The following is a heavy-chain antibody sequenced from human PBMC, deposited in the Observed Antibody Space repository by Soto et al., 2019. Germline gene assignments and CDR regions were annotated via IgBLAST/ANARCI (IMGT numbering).Heavy chain of an antibody. Sequence: QVQLQQWGAGLLKPSETLSLTCAVYGGSFSGYYWSWIRQPPGKGLEWIGEINHSGSTNYNPSLKSRVTRSVDTSKNQFSLKLSSVTAADTAVYYCARVPFYYYYGMDVRGQGTTVTVSS. CDR3: ARVPFYYYYGMDV. CDR2: INHSGST. V-gene: IGHV4-34*01. CDR1: GGSFSGYY. J-gene: IGHJ6*02.